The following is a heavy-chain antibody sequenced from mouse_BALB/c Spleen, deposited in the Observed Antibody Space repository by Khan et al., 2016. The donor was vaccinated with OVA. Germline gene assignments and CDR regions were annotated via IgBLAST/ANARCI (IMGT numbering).Heavy chain of an antibody. CDR2: ISYSGST. V-gene: IGHV3-2*02. D-gene: IGHD2-3*01. CDR3: ARWRHYVYYIYAMDY. CDR1: GNSITSDYA. J-gene: IGHJ4*01. Sequence: EVQLQQSGPGLVKPSQSLSLTCTVTGNSITSDYAWNWIRQFPGNKLEWMGYISYSGSTSYNPFLKSRISITRDTSKNQFFLLLKSVTTEDTATYCCARWRHYVYYIYAMDYWGQGTSVTVSS.